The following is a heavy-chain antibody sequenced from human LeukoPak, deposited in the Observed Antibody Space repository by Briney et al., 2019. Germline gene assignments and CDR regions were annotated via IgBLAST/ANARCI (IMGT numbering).Heavy chain of an antibody. CDR3: AGAVAGLRGDLNCFDP. D-gene: IGHD6-19*01. Sequence: SETLSLTCTVSGGSISSYYWSWIRQPPGKGLEWIGYIYYSGSTNYNPSLKSRVTISVDTSKNQFSLKLSSVTAADTAVYYCAGAVAGLRGDLNCFDPWGQGTMVTVSS. V-gene: IGHV4-59*01. J-gene: IGHJ5*02. CDR1: GGSISSYY. CDR2: IYYSGST.